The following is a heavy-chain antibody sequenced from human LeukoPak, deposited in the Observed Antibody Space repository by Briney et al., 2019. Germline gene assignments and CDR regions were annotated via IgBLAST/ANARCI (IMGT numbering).Heavy chain of an antibody. CDR2: IYPGGGP. V-gene: IGHV4-34*01. CDR1: GGSFGGQY. Sequence: PSETLSLTCAVYGGSFGGQYWSWIRQPPGKGLEWLGEIYPGGGPNYNPPLKSRVTISLDTSKDQSSLRLSSVTAADTAVYYCARVRIDSGSYYFDYWGQGTLVTVSS. CDR3: ARVRIDSGSYYFDY. J-gene: IGHJ4*02. D-gene: IGHD1-26*01.